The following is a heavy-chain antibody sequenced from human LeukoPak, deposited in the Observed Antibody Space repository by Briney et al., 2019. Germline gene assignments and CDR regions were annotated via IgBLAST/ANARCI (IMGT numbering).Heavy chain of an antibody. V-gene: IGHV3-33*01. J-gene: IGHJ4*02. CDR3: ARDSLSGSYYGFYFDY. CDR2: IWYDGSNK. D-gene: IGHD1-26*01. Sequence: PGGSLRLSCAASGFTFSSYGMHWVRQAPGKGLEWVAVIWYDGSNKYYADSVKGRFTISRDNSKNTLYLQMNSLRAEDTAVYYCARDSLSGSYYGFYFDYWGQGTLVTVSS. CDR1: GFTFSSYG.